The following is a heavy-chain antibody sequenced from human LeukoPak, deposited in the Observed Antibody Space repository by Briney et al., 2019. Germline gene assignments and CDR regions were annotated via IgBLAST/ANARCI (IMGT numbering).Heavy chain of an antibody. CDR3: ARDENGDYYFDY. CDR2: ISSSSSYI. V-gene: IGHV3-21*01. CDR1: GFTVSGNY. Sequence: GGSLRLSCAASGFTVSGNYMSWVRQAPGKGLEWVSSISSSSSYIYYADSVKGRFTISRDNAKNSLYLQMNSLRAEDTAVYYCARDENGDYYFDYWGQGTLVTVSS. J-gene: IGHJ4*02. D-gene: IGHD4-17*01.